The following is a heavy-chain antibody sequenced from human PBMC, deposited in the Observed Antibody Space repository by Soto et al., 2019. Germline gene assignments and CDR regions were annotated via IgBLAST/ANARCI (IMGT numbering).Heavy chain of an antibody. J-gene: IGHJ4*02. D-gene: IGHD6-25*01. Sequence: EVQLVESGGDLVQPGGSLRLSCVASGFTFTTYWMSWFRQAPGKGLEGVANIKEDGSDKYYVDSVKGRFTISRDNAKNLLYLHRNSLGVGDTAMYDCARLTRGISGDYWGQGTLVTVS. CDR3: ARLTRGISGDY. CDR2: IKEDGSDK. V-gene: IGHV3-7*01. CDR1: GFTFTTYW.